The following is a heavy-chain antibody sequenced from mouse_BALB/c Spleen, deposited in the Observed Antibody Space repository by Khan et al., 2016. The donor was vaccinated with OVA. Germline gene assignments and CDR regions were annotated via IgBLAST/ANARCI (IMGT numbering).Heavy chain of an antibody. CDR2: ITSGGSF. CDR1: GYSITSGYY. CDR3: ARAGRWFDY. Sequence: EVQLQESGPGLVKPSQSLSLTCSVTGYSITSGYYWNWIRQFPGNKLEWMGYITSGGSFNYNPSLKNRISITSDTSTNQFFLKLSSVTPEDTSTYYCARAGRWFDYWGQGTLVTVSA. V-gene: IGHV3-6*02. J-gene: IGHJ3*01. D-gene: IGHD3-3*01.